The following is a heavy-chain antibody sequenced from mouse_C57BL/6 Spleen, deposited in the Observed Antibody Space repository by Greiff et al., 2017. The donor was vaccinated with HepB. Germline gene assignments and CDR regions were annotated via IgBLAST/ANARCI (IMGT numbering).Heavy chain of an antibody. V-gene: IGHV1-26*01. CDR3: ARRGPGLFAY. J-gene: IGHJ3*01. Sequence: EVQLQQSGPELVKPGASVKISCKASGYTFTDYYMNWVKQSHGKSLEWIGDINPNNGGTSYNQKFKGKATLTVDKSSSTAYMELRSLTSEDSAVYYCARRGPGLFAYWGQGTLVTVSA. CDR2: INPNNGGT. CDR1: GYTFTDYY.